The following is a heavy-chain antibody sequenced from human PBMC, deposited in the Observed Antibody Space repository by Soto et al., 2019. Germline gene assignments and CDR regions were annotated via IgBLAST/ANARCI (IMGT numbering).Heavy chain of an antibody. Sequence: QITLKESGPTLVKPTQTLTLTCTFSGFSLTTRVPGVGWIRQPPGKALEWLAVIYWDEDKRYSPSLKNRLTITKDTSKNQVVLTLTNMDPVDTATYYCAHTDYYGSWNFGYWGQGTLVTLSS. CDR3: AHTDYYGSWNFGY. V-gene: IGHV2-5*02. CDR2: IYWDEDK. CDR1: GFSLTTRVPG. J-gene: IGHJ4*02. D-gene: IGHD3-10*01.